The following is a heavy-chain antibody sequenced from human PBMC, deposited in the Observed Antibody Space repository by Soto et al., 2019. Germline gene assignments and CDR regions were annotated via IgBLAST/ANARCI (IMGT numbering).Heavy chain of an antibody. D-gene: IGHD2-21*02. Sequence: QVQLQQWGAGLLKPSETLSLTCAVYGGSFSGYYWSWIRQPPGKGLEWIGEINYRGSTNYNPSLKSRVTISVDTSKNQFSLKLSSVTAADTAVFYCVRHCDGDCSHAFDIWGQGTMVTVSS. V-gene: IGHV4-34*01. CDR2: INYRGST. CDR1: GGSFSGYY. J-gene: IGHJ3*02. CDR3: VRHCDGDCSHAFDI.